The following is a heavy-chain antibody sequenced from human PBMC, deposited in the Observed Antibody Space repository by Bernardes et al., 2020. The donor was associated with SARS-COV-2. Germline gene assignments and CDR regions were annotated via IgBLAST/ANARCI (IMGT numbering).Heavy chain of an antibody. J-gene: IGHJ6*02. Sequence: VGSLRRSCAASGFTFRSSGMSWVRQAPGKGLEWVSAISDDGGITKYADSVKGRFTISRDNSKNTLYLQMNSLRAEDTAVYYCARDNAPRILPSSYYYYYGMDVWGQGTTVTVSS. V-gene: IGHV3-23*01. CDR2: ISDDGGIT. CDR1: GFTFRSSG. CDR3: ARDNAPRILPSSYYYYYGMDV. D-gene: IGHD2-15*01.